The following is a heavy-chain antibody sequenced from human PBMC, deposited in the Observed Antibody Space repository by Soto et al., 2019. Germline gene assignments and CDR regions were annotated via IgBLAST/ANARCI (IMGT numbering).Heavy chain of an antibody. CDR3: ARNLDPRRIYWQPGYGLDV. D-gene: IGHD5-12*01. CDR2: IVPISDTT. Sequence: QVQLVQSGAEVKKPGSSVKVSCKASGGTFSTYAIIWVRQAPGQGLEWMGGIVPISDTTDYAQKFQGRVTITADESTTTTYMELSSLKSDDTAVYYCARNLDPRRIYWQPGYGLDVWGQGTAVIVSS. J-gene: IGHJ6*02. V-gene: IGHV1-69*01. CDR1: GGTFSTYA.